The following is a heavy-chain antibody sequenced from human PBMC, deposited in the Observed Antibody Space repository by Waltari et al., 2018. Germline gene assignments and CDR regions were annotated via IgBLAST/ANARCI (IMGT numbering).Heavy chain of an antibody. V-gene: IGHV3-23*01. J-gene: IGHJ4*02. CDR1: GFTFSSYA. CDR2: ISGSGGST. CDR3: AKGGQEGAQIDY. D-gene: IGHD1-26*01. Sequence: EVQLLESGGGLVQPGGSLRLSCAASGFTFSSYAMSWVRQAPGKGLEWVAAISGSGGSTDYADSVKGRFTISRDNSKNTLYLQMNRLRDEDTAVYYCAKGGQEGAQIDYWGQGTLVTVSS.